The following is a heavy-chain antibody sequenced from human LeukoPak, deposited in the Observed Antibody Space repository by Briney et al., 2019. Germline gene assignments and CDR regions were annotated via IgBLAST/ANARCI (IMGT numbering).Heavy chain of an antibody. D-gene: IGHD2-2*01. J-gene: IGHJ6*03. Sequence: ASVKVSCKASGGTFSSYAISWVRQAPGQGLEWMGGIIPIFGTANYAQKFQGRVTITTDESTSTAYMELSSLRSEDTAAYYCARGHCSSTSCYLQRYYYYMDVWGKGTTVTVSS. CDR1: GGTFSSYA. CDR3: ARGHCSSTSCYLQRYYYYMDV. V-gene: IGHV1-69*05. CDR2: IIPIFGTA.